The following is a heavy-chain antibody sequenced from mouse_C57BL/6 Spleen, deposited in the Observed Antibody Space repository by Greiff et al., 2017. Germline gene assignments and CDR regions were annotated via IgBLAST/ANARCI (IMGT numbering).Heavy chain of an antibody. D-gene: IGHD1-1*01. CDR1: GFNIKDDY. V-gene: IGHV14-4*01. Sequence: VQLQQSGAELVRPGASVKLSCTASGFNIKDDYMHWVKQRPEQGLEWIGWIDPENGDTEYASKFQGKATITADTSSNTAYLQLSSLTSEDTAVYDCITGDYGSSYVFAYWGQGTLVTVSA. J-gene: IGHJ3*01. CDR3: ITGDYGSSYVFAY. CDR2: IDPENGDT.